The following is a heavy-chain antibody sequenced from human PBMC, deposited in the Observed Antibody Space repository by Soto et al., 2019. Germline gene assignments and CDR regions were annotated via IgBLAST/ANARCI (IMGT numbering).Heavy chain of an antibody. V-gene: IGHV3-73*01. CDR2: IRNKANNYAT. CDR1: GFTFSGSA. CDR3: TFAITPEPPNCNYGMDV. D-gene: IGHD1-20*01. J-gene: IGHJ6*02. Sequence: GGSLRLSCAASGFTFSGSAIHWVRQASGKGLEWVGRIRNKANNYATAYTASVNGRFTISRDDPRNTAYLQMSSLKTEDTAVYYCTFAITPEPPNCNYGMDVWGQGTTVTVSS.